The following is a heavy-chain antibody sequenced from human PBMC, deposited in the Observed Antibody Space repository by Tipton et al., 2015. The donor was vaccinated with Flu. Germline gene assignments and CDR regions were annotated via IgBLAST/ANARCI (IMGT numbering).Heavy chain of an antibody. CDR1: GFTFRNYG. D-gene: IGHD1/OR15-1a*01. CDR2: ISGSGTTI. J-gene: IGHJ4*02. CDR3: ARGGWASDTNNLLDY. Sequence: SLRLSCAASGFTFRNYGMHWVRQAPGKGLEWVSYISGSGTTIHYADSVKGRFTISRDNAKNSLYLQLNSLRPEDTAIYYCARGGWASDTNNLLDYWGQGTLVTVSS. V-gene: IGHV3-48*03.